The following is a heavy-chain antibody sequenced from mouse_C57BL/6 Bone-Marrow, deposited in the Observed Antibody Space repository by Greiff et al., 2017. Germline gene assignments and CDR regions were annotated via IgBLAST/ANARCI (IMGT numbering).Heavy chain of an antibody. Sequence: EVQRVESGGGLVQPGGSLKLSCAASGFTFSDYYMYWVRQTPEKRLEWVAYISNGGGSTYYPDTVKGRFTISRDNAKNTLYLQMSRLKSEDTAMYYCARLGVYGNSLYAMDYWGQGTSVTVSS. D-gene: IGHD2-1*01. V-gene: IGHV5-12*01. CDR1: GFTFSDYY. CDR3: ARLGVYGNSLYAMDY. J-gene: IGHJ4*01. CDR2: ISNGGGST.